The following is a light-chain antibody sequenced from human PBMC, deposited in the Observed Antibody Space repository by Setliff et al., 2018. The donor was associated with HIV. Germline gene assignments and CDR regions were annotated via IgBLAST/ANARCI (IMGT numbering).Light chain of an antibody. J-gene: IGLJ1*01. CDR2: DVS. V-gene: IGLV2-14*01. Sequence: SALTQPASVSGSPGQSITISCTGTSSDIGGYNYVSWYQQHPGKAPKLMISDVSKRPSGVSSRFSGSKSGNTASLTISGLQTEDEADYYCSPYTSSSTYVFGTGTKLTVL. CDR1: SSDIGGYNY. CDR3: SPYTSSSTYV.